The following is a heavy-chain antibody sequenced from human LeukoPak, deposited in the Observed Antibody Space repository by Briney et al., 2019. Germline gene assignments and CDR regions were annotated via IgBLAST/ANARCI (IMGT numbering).Heavy chain of an antibody. D-gene: IGHD3-22*01. Sequence: SETLSLTCTVSGGSISSYYWSWIRQPAGKGLEWIGRIYTSGSTNYNPSLKSRVTISVDTSKNQFSLKLSSVTAADTAVYYCARQMRKLKYYYDSSGYYYFDYWGQGTLVTVSS. CDR1: GGSISSYY. J-gene: IGHJ4*02. CDR3: ARQMRKLKYYYDSSGYYYFDY. CDR2: IYTSGST. V-gene: IGHV4-4*07.